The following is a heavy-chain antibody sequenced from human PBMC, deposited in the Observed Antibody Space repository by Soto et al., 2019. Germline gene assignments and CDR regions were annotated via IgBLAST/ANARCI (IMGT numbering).Heavy chain of an antibody. CDR1: GDSVSSNSAA. J-gene: IGHJ4*02. Sequence: PSQTLSLTCAISGDSVSSNSAAWNWIRQSPSRGLEWLGRTYYRSKWYNDYAVSVKSRITINPDTSKNQFSLQLNSVTPEDTAVYYCARASDGLRETLGDFDYWGQGTLVTVSS. CDR3: ARASDGLRETLGDFDY. D-gene: IGHD2-15*01. CDR2: TYYRSKWYN. V-gene: IGHV6-1*01.